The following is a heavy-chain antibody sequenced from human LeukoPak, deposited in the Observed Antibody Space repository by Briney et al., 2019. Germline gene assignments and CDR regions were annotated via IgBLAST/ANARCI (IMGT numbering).Heavy chain of an antibody. J-gene: IGHJ3*02. CDR3: ARDPLLRAFDI. V-gene: IGHV7-4-1*02. Sequence: GASGKVCCKAAGYPLTNFGINWVRQAPGQGLEWVGWINTNTGNPSYVQGFAGRFVFSLDTSVNTAYLQINSLKAEDTAVYYCARDPLLRAFDIWGQGTMVTVSS. D-gene: IGHD1-26*01. CDR2: INTNTGNP. CDR1: GYPLTNFG.